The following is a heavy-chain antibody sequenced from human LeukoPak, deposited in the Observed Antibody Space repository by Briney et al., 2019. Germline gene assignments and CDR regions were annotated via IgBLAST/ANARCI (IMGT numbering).Heavy chain of an antibody. CDR3: ARDGVAWAVAGRGAFDI. Sequence: ASVKVSCKPSGGTFSSYAISWVRQAPGQGLEWMGGIIPIFGTANYAQKFQGRVTMTRDMSTSTVYMELSSLRSEDTAVYYCARDGVAWAVAGRGAFDIWGQGTMVTVSS. D-gene: IGHD6-19*01. CDR1: GGTFSSYA. V-gene: IGHV1-69*05. J-gene: IGHJ3*02. CDR2: IIPIFGTA.